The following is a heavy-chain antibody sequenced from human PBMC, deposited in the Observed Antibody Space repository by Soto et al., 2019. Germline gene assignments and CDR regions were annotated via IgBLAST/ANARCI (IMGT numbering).Heavy chain of an antibody. J-gene: IGHJ5*02. Sequence: EVQLLESGGGLVQPGGSLRLSCAASGFTFSSYAMSWVRQAPGKGLEWVSAISGSGGSTYYADSVKGRFTISRYNSKNTLYLQMNSLRAEDTAVYYCAKGSQRYFDWLGWFDPWGQGTLVTVSS. V-gene: IGHV3-23*01. D-gene: IGHD3-9*01. CDR1: GFTFSSYA. CDR3: AKGSQRYFDWLGWFDP. CDR2: ISGSGGST.